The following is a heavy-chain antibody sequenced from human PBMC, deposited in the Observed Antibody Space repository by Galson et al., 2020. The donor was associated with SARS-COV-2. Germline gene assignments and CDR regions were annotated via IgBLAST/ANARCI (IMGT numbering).Heavy chain of an antibody. CDR2: INHSGST. V-gene: IGHV4-34*01. CDR1: GGSFSGYY. J-gene: IGHJ4*02. D-gene: IGHD6-19*01. CDR3: ARASSGLPQRRLTLFGGLYYFDY. Sequence: SETLSLTCAVYGGSFSGYYWSWIRQPPGKGLEWIGEINHSGSTNYNPSLKSRVTISVDTSKNQFSLKLSSVTAADTAVYYCARASSGLPQRRLTLFGGLYYFDYWGQGTLVTVSS.